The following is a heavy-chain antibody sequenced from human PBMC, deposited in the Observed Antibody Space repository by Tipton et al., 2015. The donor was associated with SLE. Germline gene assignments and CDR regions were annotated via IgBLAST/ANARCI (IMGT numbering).Heavy chain of an antibody. J-gene: IGHJ2*01. CDR2: IYHSGST. CDR1: GGSISSGGYS. CDR3: ARDRVVVPAATNWYFDL. Sequence: TLSLTCAVSGGSISSGGYSWNWIRQPPGKGLEWIGYIYHSGSTYYNPSLKSRVTISVDTSKNQFSLKLSSVTAADTAVYYCARDRVVVPAATNWYFDLWGRGTLVTVSS. D-gene: IGHD2-2*01. V-gene: IGHV4-30-2*01.